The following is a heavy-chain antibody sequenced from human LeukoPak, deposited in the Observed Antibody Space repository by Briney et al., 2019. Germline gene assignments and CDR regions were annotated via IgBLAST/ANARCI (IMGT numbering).Heavy chain of an antibody. Sequence: PGGSLRLSCAASGFTFSSYALTWVRQAPGKGLEWVSGISVNDGSPYYADSVKGRFTISRDNSKDTVYLQMNSLRAEDTALYYCARGRTYSASTADAFDIWGQGTMVTVSS. J-gene: IGHJ3*02. D-gene: IGHD1-26*01. CDR1: GFTFSSYA. V-gene: IGHV3-23*01. CDR2: ISVNDGSP. CDR3: ARGRTYSASTADAFDI.